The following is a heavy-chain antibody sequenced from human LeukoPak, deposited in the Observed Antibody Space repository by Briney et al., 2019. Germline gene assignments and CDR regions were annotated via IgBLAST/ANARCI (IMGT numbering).Heavy chain of an antibody. D-gene: IGHD5-18*01. CDR1: GGSFSGYY. CDR2: ITYSGSN. J-gene: IGHJ5*02. CDR3: ARRRYSYGVGNLFDP. V-gene: IGHV4-34*01. Sequence: ETLSLTCAVYGGSFSGYYWRWIRQPPGKGLEWIGKITYSGSNKYNPSLKSRVTISVHTSKNQFSLKLSSETATYTAVYYCARRRYSYGVGNLFDPWGQGTLVSVSS.